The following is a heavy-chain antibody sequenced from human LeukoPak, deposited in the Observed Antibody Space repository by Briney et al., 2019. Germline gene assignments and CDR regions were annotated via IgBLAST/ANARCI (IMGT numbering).Heavy chain of an antibody. CDR1: GGTFSSYA. D-gene: IGHD1-14*01. Sequence: EASVKVSCKASGGTFSSYAISWVRQAPGQGLEWMGGSIPMLNAVNYAQRFQGRVTITADKSTDTAYMEVSSLGFEDTAVYYCASPRPGAGGFRKLWYFDLWGRGTLVTVSS. V-gene: IGHV1-69*06. J-gene: IGHJ2*01. CDR2: SIPMLNAV. CDR3: ASPRPGAGGFRKLWYFDL.